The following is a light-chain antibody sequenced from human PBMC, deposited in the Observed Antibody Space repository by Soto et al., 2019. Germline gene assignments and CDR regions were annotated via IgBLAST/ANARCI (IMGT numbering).Light chain of an antibody. V-gene: IGLV2-14*01. CDR3: CSYVSSKTDV. J-gene: IGLJ1*01. CDR2: EVS. Sequence: QSVLTQPASVSGSPGQSITIACTGTRTDVGRYNFVSWYQQHPGKAPKLIIYEVSNRPSGVSNRFSGSKSDNTASLTISGLQSEDEADYYCCSYVSSKTDVFGTGTKGTVL. CDR1: RTDVGRYNF.